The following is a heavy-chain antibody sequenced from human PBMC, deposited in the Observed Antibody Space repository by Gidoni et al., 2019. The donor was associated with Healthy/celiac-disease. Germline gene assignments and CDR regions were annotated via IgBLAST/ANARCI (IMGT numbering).Heavy chain of an antibody. D-gene: IGHD4-17*01. J-gene: IGHJ4*02. Sequence: QITLKESGPTLVKPTQTLTLTCPFSGFSLSTSGVGVGWIRQPPGKALEWLALIYWNDDKRYSPSLKSRLTITKDTSKNQVVLTMTNMDPVDTATYYCAHRLGAVKFDYWGQGTLVTVSS. CDR3: AHRLGAVKFDY. V-gene: IGHV2-5*01. CDR2: IYWNDDK. CDR1: GFSLSTSGVG.